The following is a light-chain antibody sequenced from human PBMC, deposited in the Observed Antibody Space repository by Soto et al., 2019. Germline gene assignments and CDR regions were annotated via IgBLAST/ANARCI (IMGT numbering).Light chain of an antibody. Sequence: QSVLTQPPSVSGAPGQRVTISCTGNSSNIGAGYNIYWYQQLPGTAPKLLIYGNSNRPSGVPDRFSGSKSGTSAPLAITGLQAEDEADYYCQSYDSSLSGVVFGGGTKLTVL. CDR3: QSYDSSLSGVV. CDR2: GNS. CDR1: SSNIGAGYN. V-gene: IGLV1-40*01. J-gene: IGLJ2*01.